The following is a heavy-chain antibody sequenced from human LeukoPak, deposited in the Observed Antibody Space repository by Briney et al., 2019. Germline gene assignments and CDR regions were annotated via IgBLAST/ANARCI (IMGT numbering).Heavy chain of an antibody. J-gene: IGHJ5*02. CDR3: ARSKFTMVRGVNPYNWFDP. CDR1: GYSFTGYY. CDR2: INPNSGGT. D-gene: IGHD3-10*01. Sequence: ASVTVSCKASGYSFTGYYMHWGRQAPGQGLEWMGWINPNSGGTNYAQKFQGRVTMTRDTSISTAYMELSRLRSDDTAVYYRARSKFTMVRGVNPYNWFDPWGQGTLVTVSS. V-gene: IGHV1-2*02.